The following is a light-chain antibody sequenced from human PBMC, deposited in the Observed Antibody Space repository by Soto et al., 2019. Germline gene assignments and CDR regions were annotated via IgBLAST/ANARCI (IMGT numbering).Light chain of an antibody. CDR1: SSNIGRDY. CDR2: TNN. Sequence: QAVVTQPPSASGTPGQRVTISCSGSSSNIGRDYVYWYQQVPGTAPKLLIYTNNQRPSGVPDRFSGSKSGTSASLAISGLRSEDEADYYCAAWDDRLSGWVFGGGTKVTVL. CDR3: AAWDDRLSGWV. J-gene: IGLJ3*02. V-gene: IGLV1-47*02.